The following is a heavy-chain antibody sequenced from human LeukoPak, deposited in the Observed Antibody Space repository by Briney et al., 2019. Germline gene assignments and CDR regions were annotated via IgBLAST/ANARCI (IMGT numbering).Heavy chain of an antibody. D-gene: IGHD5-18*01. J-gene: IGHJ6*02. CDR2: MKPDRSER. CDR1: GFTSSSHW. V-gene: IGHV3-7*01. CDR3: ARELGYNYGYMDV. Sequence: GGSLRLSCAAAGFTSSSHWMSWVRQAPGKGLEWVANMKPDRSERNYVDSVKGRFTISRDNAKNSLYLQMSSLRADDTAVYYCARELGYNYGYMDVWGQGTTVTVSS.